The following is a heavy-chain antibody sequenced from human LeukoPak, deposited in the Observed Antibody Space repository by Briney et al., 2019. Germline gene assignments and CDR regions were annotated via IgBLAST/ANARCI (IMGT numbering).Heavy chain of an antibody. Sequence: GGSLRLSCAASGFTVSSNYMSWVRQAPGKGLEWVSVIYSGGNTYYADSVKGRFTISRDNSKNMLYLQMNSLRAEDTAVYYCARDLSARSSPDYWGQGTLVTVSS. J-gene: IGHJ4*02. D-gene: IGHD1-26*01. CDR3: ARDLSARSSPDY. V-gene: IGHV3-53*01. CDR2: IYSGGNT. CDR1: GFTVSSNY.